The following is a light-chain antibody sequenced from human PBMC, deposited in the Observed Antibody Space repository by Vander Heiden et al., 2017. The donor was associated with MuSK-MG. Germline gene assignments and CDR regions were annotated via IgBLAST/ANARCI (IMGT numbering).Light chain of an antibody. CDR2: DTS. CDR3: QHRSSWPPT. V-gene: IGKV3-11*01. CDR1: QSVSRT. J-gene: IGKJ4*01. Sequence: EIVLTQSPATLSLSPGERATLSCRASQSVSRTLAWYQQKPGQPPRLLMYDTSNGAAGIGGRFSAGWSGTDFTLTISSLEPEDFAVYYCQHRSSWPPTFGGGTKVEIK.